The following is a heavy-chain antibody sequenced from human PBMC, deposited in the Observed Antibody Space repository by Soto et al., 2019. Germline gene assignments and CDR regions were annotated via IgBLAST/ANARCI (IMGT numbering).Heavy chain of an antibody. D-gene: IGHD2-15*01. CDR3: ARNRPRIDYYGMDV. Sequence: SGTLSLTCTVSGGSIRSYYWGGIRQPPGKGLEWIGYIYYSGSTNYNPSLKSRVTISVDTSKNQFSLKLSSVTAADTAVYYCARNRPRIDYYGMDVWGQGTTVT. J-gene: IGHJ6*02. CDR1: GGSIRSYY. V-gene: IGHV4-59*01. CDR2: IYYSGST.